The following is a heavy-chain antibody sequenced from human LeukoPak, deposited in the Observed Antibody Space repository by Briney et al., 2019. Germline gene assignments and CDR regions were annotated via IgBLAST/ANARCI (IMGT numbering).Heavy chain of an antibody. CDR2: IYYSGST. CDR1: GGSISSSSYY. Sequence: RPSETLSLTCTVSGGSISSSSYYWGWIRQPPGKGLEWIGSIYYSGSTYYNPSLKSRVTISVDTSKNQFSLKLSSVTAADTAVYYCARSRRLDYWGQGTLVTVSS. J-gene: IGHJ4*02. CDR3: ARSRRLDY. V-gene: IGHV4-39*07.